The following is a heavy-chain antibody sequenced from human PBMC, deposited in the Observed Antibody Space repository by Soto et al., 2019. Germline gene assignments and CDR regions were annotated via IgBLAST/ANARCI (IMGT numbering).Heavy chain of an antibody. CDR1: GFTFNSYA. CDR3: AKDRIDYYF. D-gene: IGHD4-17*01. J-gene: IGHJ4*02. Sequence: EVQLLESGGCLVQPGGSLRLSCAASGFTFNSYAMSWVRQAPGKGLEWVSSISGSGGSTYYADSVKGRFTISRDNSKNMLYLQMNSLRAEDTAVYYCAKDRIDYYFWGQGTLVTVSS. CDR2: ISGSGGST. V-gene: IGHV3-23*01.